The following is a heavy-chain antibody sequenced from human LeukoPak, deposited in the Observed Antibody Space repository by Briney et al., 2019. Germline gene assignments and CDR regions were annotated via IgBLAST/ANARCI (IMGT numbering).Heavy chain of an antibody. CDR2: ISSSGSTI. CDR1: GFTFSDYY. V-gene: IGHV3-11*04. D-gene: IGHD5-24*01. Sequence: PGGSLRLSCAASGFTFSDYYMSWIRQAPGKGLEWVSYISSSGSTIYYADSVKGRFTISRDNSKNTLYLQMNSLRGEDTAVYYCAKDGNGYNFFLWYFDNWGQGTLVTVSS. J-gene: IGHJ4*02. CDR3: AKDGNGYNFFLWYFDN.